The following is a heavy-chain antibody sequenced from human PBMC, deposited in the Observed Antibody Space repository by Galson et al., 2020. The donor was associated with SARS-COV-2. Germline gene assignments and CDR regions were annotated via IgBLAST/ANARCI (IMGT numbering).Heavy chain of an antibody. J-gene: IGHJ4*02. CDR1: GFTVTNTY. CDR2: ISSAGDT. V-gene: IGHV3-66*01. CDR3: ARGYGSGIDY. D-gene: IGHD3-10*01. Sequence: GGSLRLSCAASGFTVTNTYMGWVRQAPGQGLEWVSVISSAGDTDYADSVKGRFIISRDNSKNTVFLQMNSLRAEDTAVYYCARGYGSGIDYWGQGTLVTVSS.